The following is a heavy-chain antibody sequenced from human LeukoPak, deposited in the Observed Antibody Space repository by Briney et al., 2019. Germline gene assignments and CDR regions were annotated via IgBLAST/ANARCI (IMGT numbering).Heavy chain of an antibody. CDR1: GYTFTSYD. D-gene: IGHD6-19*01. Sequence: ASVKVSCKASGYTFTSYDINWVRQATGQGLGWMGWMNPNSGNTGYAQKFQGRVTITRNTSTGTAYMELSSLRSEDTAVYYCARERGWFAFDIWGQGAMVTVSS. CDR2: MNPNSGNT. CDR3: ARERGWFAFDI. V-gene: IGHV1-8*03. J-gene: IGHJ3*02.